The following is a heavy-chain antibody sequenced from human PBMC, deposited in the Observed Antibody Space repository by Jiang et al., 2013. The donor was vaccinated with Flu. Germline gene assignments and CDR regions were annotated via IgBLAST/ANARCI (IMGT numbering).Heavy chain of an antibody. CDR2: INDQHWEP. CDR1: GYPFTSYA. D-gene: IGHD6-13*01. V-gene: IGHV7-4-1*02. J-gene: IGHJ4*02. CDR3: ARDVGQLGFDY. Sequence: QSGSELKKPGASVKVSCKASGYPFTSYAINWVRQAPGQGLEWMGWINDQHWEPNLRPGLHRTICFSLDTSVSTASLQISSLKAEDTAVYFCARDVGQLGFDYWGQGTLV.